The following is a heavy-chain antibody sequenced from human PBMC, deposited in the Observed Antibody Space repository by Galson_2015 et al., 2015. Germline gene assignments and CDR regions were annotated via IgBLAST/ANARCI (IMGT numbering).Heavy chain of an antibody. CDR1: GFTFDDYA. CDR3: AQDRTEYYGSGSSLSPEVDY. D-gene: IGHD3-10*01. Sequence: SLRLSCAASGFTFDDYAMHWVRHAPGKGLEWVSGISWNSGSIGYADSVKGRFTISRDNAKNSLYLQMNSLRAEDTALYYCAQDRTEYYGSGSSLSPEVDYWGQGTLATVAS. CDR2: ISWNSGSI. V-gene: IGHV3-9*01. J-gene: IGHJ4*02.